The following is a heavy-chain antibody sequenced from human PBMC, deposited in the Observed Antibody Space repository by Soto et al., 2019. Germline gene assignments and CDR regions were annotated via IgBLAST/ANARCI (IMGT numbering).Heavy chain of an antibody. CDR3: GNRAWGYFYFDY. D-gene: IGHD1-26*01. V-gene: IGHV3-23*01. CDR1: GFTFSSYA. J-gene: IGHJ4*02. Sequence: EVQLLESGGGLVQPGGSLRLSCAASGFTFSSYAMSWVRQAPGKGLEWVSVISGSGGSTYYADSVKGRFTISRDNSKTTLYLQMNSMTAEDTAVYYGGNRAWGYFYFDYWGQGTLVTVSS. CDR2: ISGSGGST.